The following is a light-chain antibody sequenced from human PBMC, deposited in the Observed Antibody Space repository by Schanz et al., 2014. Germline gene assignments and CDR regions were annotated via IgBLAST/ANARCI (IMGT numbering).Light chain of an antibody. V-gene: IGLV2-11*01. J-gene: IGLJ3*02. Sequence: QSVLTQPRSVSGSPGQSVTISCTGTSSDVGGYNYVSWYQQHPGKAPKLMIYDVSNRPSGVSNRFSGSKSGTSASLAITGLQAEDEADYYCQSYDSSLSGFFWVFGGGTKLTVL. CDR3: QSYDSSLSGFFWV. CDR1: SSDVGGYNY. CDR2: DVS.